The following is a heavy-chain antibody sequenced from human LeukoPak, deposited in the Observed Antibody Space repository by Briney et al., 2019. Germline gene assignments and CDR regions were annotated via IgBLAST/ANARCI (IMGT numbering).Heavy chain of an antibody. CDR1: GYTFTDYY. D-gene: IGHD1-26*01. V-gene: IGHV1-18*04. CDR3: ARVGGQTEWELIGY. J-gene: IGHJ4*02. Sequence: SVKVSCKASGYTFTDYYIHWVRQAPGQGLEWMGWISAYNGNTNYAQKLQGRVTMTTDTSTSTAYMELRSLRSDDTAVYYCARVGGQTEWELIGYWGQGTLVTVSS. CDR2: ISAYNGNT.